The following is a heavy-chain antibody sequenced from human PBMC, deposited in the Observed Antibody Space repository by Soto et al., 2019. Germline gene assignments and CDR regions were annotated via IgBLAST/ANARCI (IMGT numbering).Heavy chain of an antibody. D-gene: IGHD3-3*01. CDR1: GYTFTSYG. CDR3: ARVRTWSGSHRWFDP. CDR2: ISAYNGNT. V-gene: IGHV1-18*01. J-gene: IGHJ5*02. Sequence: SVKVSCKASGYTFTSYGISWVRQAPGQGLEWMGWISAYNGNTNYAQKLQGRVTMTTDTSTSTAYMGLRSLRSDDTAVYYCARVRTWSGSHRWFDPWGQGTLVTVSS.